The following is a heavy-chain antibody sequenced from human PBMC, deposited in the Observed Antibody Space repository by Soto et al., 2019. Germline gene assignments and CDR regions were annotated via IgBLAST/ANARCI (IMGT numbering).Heavy chain of an antibody. V-gene: IGHV3-9*01. J-gene: IGHJ6*02. CDR1: GFTFDDYA. Sequence: GSSLRLSCAAAGFTFDDYAMHWVRQAPGKGLEWVSGISWNSGSIGYADSVKGRFTISRDNAKNSLYLQMNSLRAEDTALYYCYLSVGAQSSRWYGEYGMDVWGQGTTVTGSS. D-gene: IGHD6-13*01. CDR2: ISWNSGSI. CDR3: YLSVGAQSSRWYGEYGMDV.